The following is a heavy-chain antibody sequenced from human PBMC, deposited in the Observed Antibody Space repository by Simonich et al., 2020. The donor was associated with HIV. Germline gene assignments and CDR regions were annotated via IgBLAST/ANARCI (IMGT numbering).Heavy chain of an antibody. CDR1: GGSFRGYY. Sequence: QVQLQQWGAGLLKPAETLSPTCADYGGSFRGYYWGWIRQPPGKGLEWIGEINQRGITNYNPSLKSRIAMSRDTSKNQSSLKLSSVTAADTAVYYCARHVAGADIDYWGQGTLVTVSS. D-gene: IGHD2-15*01. J-gene: IGHJ4*02. CDR2: INQRGIT. V-gene: IGHV4-34*01. CDR3: ARHVAGADIDY.